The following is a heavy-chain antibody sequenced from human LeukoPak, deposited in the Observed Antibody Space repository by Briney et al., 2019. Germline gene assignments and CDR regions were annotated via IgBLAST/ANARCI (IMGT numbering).Heavy chain of an antibody. V-gene: IGHV1-18*01. J-gene: IGHJ4*02. CDR2: ISAYNGNT. D-gene: IGHD1-26*01. CDR1: GYTLTELS. Sequence: ASVKVSCKVSGYTLTELSMHWVRQAPRQGLEWMGWISAYNGNTNYAQKLQGRVTMTTDTSTCTAYMELRSLRSDDTAVYYCARDSGIVGATRFDYWGQGTLVTVSS. CDR3: ARDSGIVGATRFDY.